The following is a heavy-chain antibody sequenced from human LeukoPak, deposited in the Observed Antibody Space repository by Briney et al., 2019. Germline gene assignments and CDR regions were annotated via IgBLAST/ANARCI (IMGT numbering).Heavy chain of an antibody. CDR1: GFTFSSYA. CDR3: AKVWKQWLVPDAFDI. J-gene: IGHJ3*02. V-gene: IGHV3-23*01. Sequence: GGSLRLSCAASGFTFSSYAMSWVRQAPGKGLEWVSGISGSAYSTYYAGSVQGRFTISRDNSKNTLYLQMNSLRAEDTAVYYCAKVWKQWLVPDAFDIWGQGTMVTVSS. D-gene: IGHD6-19*01. CDR2: ISGSAYST.